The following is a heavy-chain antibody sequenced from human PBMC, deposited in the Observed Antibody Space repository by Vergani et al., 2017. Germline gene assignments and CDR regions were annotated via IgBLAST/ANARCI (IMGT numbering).Heavy chain of an antibody. Sequence: EVQLLESGGDLVQPGGSLRLSCAASGFTFIMHAMSWVRQAPGKGLEWVSSITSTGATINYADSVKGRFTISRDNAKKFLYLQMNNLRAEDTALYYCASRVSAGGGLDTWGQGTLVTVS. D-gene: IGHD2-15*01. CDR1: GFTFIMHA. CDR2: ITSTGATI. V-gene: IGHV3-23*01. CDR3: ASRVSAGGGLDT. J-gene: IGHJ5*02.